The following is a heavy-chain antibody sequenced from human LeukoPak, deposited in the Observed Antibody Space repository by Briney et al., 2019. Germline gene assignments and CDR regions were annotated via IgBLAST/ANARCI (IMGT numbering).Heavy chain of an antibody. V-gene: IGHV1-2*02. J-gene: IGHJ4*02. CDR2: INPNSGGT. CDR1: GYTFTGYY. D-gene: IGHD3-3*01. Sequence: GASVKVSCKASGYTFTGYYMHWVRQAPGQGLEWMGWINPNSGGTNYAQKFRGRATMTRDTSISTAYMELNNLKSDDTAVYYCARDLPFYFDFWSGYPVDQFDYWGQGTLVTVSS. CDR3: ARDLPFYFDFWSGYPVDQFDY.